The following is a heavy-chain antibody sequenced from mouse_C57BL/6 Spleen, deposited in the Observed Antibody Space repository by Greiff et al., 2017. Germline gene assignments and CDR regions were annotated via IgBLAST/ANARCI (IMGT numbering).Heavy chain of an antibody. CDR2: IRNKANGYTT. Sequence: EVQGVESGGGLVQPGGSLSLSCAASGFTFTDYYMSWVRQPPGKALEWLGFIRNKANGYTTEYSASVKGRFTSSRDNSQSILYLQMNALSAEDSATDYCARCSVVPYFDYWGQGTTLTVSS. CDR3: ARCSVVPYFDY. D-gene: IGHD1-1*01. V-gene: IGHV7-3*01. J-gene: IGHJ2*01. CDR1: GFTFTDYY.